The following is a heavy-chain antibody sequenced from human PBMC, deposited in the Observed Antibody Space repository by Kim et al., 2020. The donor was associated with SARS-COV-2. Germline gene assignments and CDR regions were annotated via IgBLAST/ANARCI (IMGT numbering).Heavy chain of an antibody. D-gene: IGHD5-12*01. Sequence: GGSLRLSCAASGFTFSSYGMHWVRQAPGKGLEWVAVISYDGSNKYYADSVKGRFTISRDNSKNTLYLQMNSLRAEDTAVYYCANQGRWLQSRGFDYWGQGTLVTVSS. J-gene: IGHJ4*02. CDR2: ISYDGSNK. CDR3: ANQGRWLQSRGFDY. V-gene: IGHV3-30*18. CDR1: GFTFSSYG.